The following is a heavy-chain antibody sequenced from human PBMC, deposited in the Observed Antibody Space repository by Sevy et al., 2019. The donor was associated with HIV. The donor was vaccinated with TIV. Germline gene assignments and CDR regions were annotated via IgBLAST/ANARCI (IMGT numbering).Heavy chain of an antibody. CDR3: ARGGGNSFLDAFDI. CDR2: FYTSGST. Sequence: SETLSLTCTVSGGSISSGSYYWSWIRQPAGKGLEWIGRFYTSGSTNYNPSLKSRVTISVDTSKNQFSLKLSSETAADTAVYYCARGGGNSFLDAFDIWGQGTMVTVSS. J-gene: IGHJ3*02. D-gene: IGHD2-21*02. V-gene: IGHV4-61*02. CDR1: GGSISSGSYY.